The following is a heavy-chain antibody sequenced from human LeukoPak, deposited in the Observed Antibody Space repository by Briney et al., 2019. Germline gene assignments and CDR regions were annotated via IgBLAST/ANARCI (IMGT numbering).Heavy chain of an antibody. Sequence: ASVKVSCKASGGTFSSYTISWVRQAPGQGLEWMGRIIPILGIANYAQKFQGRVTITADTSPRTAYMELRSLKSEDQALYYSARERVYGEYWFDPWGQGTLVTVSS. CDR1: GGTFSSYT. CDR2: IIPILGIA. D-gene: IGHD4-17*01. V-gene: IGHV1-69*04. CDR3: ARERVYGEYWFDP. J-gene: IGHJ5*02.